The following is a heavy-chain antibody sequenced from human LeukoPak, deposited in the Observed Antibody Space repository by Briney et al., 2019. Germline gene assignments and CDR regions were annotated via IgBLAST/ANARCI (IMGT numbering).Heavy chain of an antibody. CDR3: AIPGPLAVAGLRFDY. V-gene: IGHV4-39*07. J-gene: IGHJ4*02. Sequence: PSETLSLTCTVSGGSISSSSYYWGWIRQPPGKGLEWIGSIYYSGSTYYNPSLKSRVTISVDTSKNQFSLKLSSVTAADTAVYYCAIPGPLAVAGLRFDYWGQGTLVTVSS. D-gene: IGHD6-19*01. CDR2: IYYSGST. CDR1: GGSISSSSYY.